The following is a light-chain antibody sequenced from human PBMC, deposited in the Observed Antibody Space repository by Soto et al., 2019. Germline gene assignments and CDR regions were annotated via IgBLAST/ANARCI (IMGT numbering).Light chain of an antibody. CDR2: DAS. CDR3: LQRRDWPLT. CDR1: QSVSSY. Sequence: EIVLTQSPATLSLSPGERATLSCRASQSVSSYLAWYQQKPGQAPRLLISDASNRATGIPARFSGSGSGTDFTLTVSNLEPEDFAVYYCLQRRDWPLTFGGGTKVEI. J-gene: IGKJ4*01. V-gene: IGKV3-11*01.